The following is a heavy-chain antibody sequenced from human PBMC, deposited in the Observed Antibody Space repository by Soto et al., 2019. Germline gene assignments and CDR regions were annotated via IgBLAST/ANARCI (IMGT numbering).Heavy chain of an antibody. D-gene: IGHD3-10*01. CDR1: GFTFSSYW. J-gene: IGHJ4*02. CDR3: ARAYGSGSLSGY. Sequence: EVQLVESGGGLVQPGGSLRLSCAASGFTFSSYWMSWVRQAPGKGLEWVANIKQDGREKYNVDFVKGRSTISRDNAKNSLSLPMNSLSVEYTAVYYCARAYGSGSLSGYWGQGPLVTVSS. CDR2: IKQDGREK. V-gene: IGHV3-7*01.